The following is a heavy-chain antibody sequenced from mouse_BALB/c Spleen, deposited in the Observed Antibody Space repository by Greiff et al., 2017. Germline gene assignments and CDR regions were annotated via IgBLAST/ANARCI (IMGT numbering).Heavy chain of an antibody. J-gene: IGHJ2*01. CDR1: GFTFSSYT. CDR2: ISSGGSYT. CDR3: TRDQAPDY. V-gene: IGHV5-6-4*01. Sequence: EVQVVESGGGLVKPGGSLKLSCAASGFTFSSYTMSWVRQTPEKRLEWVATISSGGSYTYYPDSVKGRFTISRDNAKNTLYLQMSSLKSEDTAMYYCTRDQAPDYWGQGTTLTVSS.